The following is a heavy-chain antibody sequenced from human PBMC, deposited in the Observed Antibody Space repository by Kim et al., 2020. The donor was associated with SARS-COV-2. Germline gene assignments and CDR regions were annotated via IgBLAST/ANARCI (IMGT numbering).Heavy chain of an antibody. CDR2: INSDGSST. Sequence: GGSLRLSCEASGFTFSSHWMHWVRQAPGKGLVWVSRINSDGSSTNYADSVKGRFTISRDNAKNTLYLQMNSLRVEDTAIYYCAREAGGLVLRYFDWTNYGMDVWGQGTTVTVSS. D-gene: IGHD3-9*01. V-gene: IGHV3-74*01. CDR1: GFTFSSHW. J-gene: IGHJ6*02. CDR3: AREAGGLVLRYFDWTNYGMDV.